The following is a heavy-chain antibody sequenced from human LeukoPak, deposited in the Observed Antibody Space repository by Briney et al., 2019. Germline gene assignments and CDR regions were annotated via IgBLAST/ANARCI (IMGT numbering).Heavy chain of an antibody. CDR2: ISSGSGHT. V-gene: IGHV3-11*06. J-gene: IGHJ3*02. CDR3: ARGLVIYI. Sequence: SGGSLRLSCAASGFTFSDYDMNWIRQAPGKGLEWVSYISSGSGHTNHADSLKGRFTISRDNAQNSLFLQMNSLRAEDMAVYYCARGLVIYIMGQGTMVTVSS. D-gene: IGHD3-22*01. CDR1: GFTFSDYD.